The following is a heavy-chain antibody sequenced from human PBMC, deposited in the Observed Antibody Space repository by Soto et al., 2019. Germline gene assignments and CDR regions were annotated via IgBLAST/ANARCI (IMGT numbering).Heavy chain of an antibody. V-gene: IGHV3-23*01. CDR1: GFTFSSYA. D-gene: IGHD6-13*01. Sequence: GGSLRLSCAASGFTFSSYAMSWVRQAPGKGLEWVSAISGSGGSTYYADSVKGRFTISRDNAKNTLYLQMNSLRAEDTAIDYCSKGGGSSSLNSFDIWGQGTMVTVSS. J-gene: IGHJ3*02. CDR3: SKGGGSSSLNSFDI. CDR2: ISGSGGST.